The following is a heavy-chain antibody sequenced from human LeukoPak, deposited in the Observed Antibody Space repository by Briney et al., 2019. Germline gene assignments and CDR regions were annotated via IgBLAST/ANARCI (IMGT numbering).Heavy chain of an antibody. Sequence: GGSLRLSCAASGFAASGFTFSTFGMHWVRQAPGKGLEWVAFIRYDGSNKYYADSVKGRFTISRDNSKNTLYLQMNSLRAEDTAVYYCAKEYYDYVWGSSTADYWGQGTLVTVSS. V-gene: IGHV3-30*02. J-gene: IGHJ4*02. CDR1: GFTFSTFG. CDR2: IRYDGSNK. D-gene: IGHD3-16*01. CDR3: AKEYYDYVWGSSTADY.